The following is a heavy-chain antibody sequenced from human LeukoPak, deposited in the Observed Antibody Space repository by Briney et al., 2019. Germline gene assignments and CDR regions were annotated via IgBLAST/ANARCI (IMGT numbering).Heavy chain of an antibody. CDR1: GFTFSSYT. CDR3: AKDTCGADCYSHYDH. J-gene: IGHJ4*02. Sequence: GASLRLSCAASGFTFSSYTLSWVRRAPGKGLEWISAIRGSGTSTYYAASVKGRFTISRDNSRNTLYLQMNSLRAEDTAVYYCAKDTCGADCYSHYDHWGQGTLVTVSS. D-gene: IGHD2-21*02. V-gene: IGHV3-23*01. CDR2: IRGSGTST.